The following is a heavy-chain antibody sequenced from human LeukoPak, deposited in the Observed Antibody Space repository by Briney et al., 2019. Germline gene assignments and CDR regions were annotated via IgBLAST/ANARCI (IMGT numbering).Heavy chain of an antibody. V-gene: IGHV1-46*01. D-gene: IGHD3-22*01. J-gene: IGHJ3*02. CDR2: INPSGGST. Sequence: ASVKVSCKASGYTFTSYYMHWVRQAPGQGLEWMGIINPSGGSTSYAQKFQGRVTMTRDMSTSTVYMELSSLRSEDTAVYYCARDLVIRSPHYYKSDFSDAFDIWGQGTMVTVSS. CDR3: ARDLVIRSPHYYKSDFSDAFDI. CDR1: GYTFTSYY.